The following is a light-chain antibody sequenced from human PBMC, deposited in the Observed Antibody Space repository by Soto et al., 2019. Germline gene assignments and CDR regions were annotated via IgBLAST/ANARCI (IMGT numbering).Light chain of an antibody. CDR2: KAS. Sequence: DIQMTQSPSTLSASVGDRVTITCRTSQSVSGWMAWYQKKPGKAPNLLIYKASTLERGVPSRFSGSRSGTAFTLTISSLQPYDSATYYCQQYSDYWTCGQGTKVEV. CDR1: QSVSGW. J-gene: IGKJ1*01. V-gene: IGKV1-5*03. CDR3: QQYSDYWT.